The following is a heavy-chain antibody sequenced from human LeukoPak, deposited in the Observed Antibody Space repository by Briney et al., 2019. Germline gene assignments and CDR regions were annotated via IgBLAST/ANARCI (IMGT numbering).Heavy chain of an antibody. CDR3: AKSYYYGPTDV. CDR1: GFMFHDYA. Sequence: GGSLGLSCAAPGFMFHDYAIHWVRQAPGKGLEWVSLISGDGGSTFYADSVKGRFTISRDNSKNTLYLQMNSLRAEDTAVYYCAKSYYYGPTDVWGQGTTVTVSS. V-gene: IGHV3-43*02. CDR2: ISGDGGST. J-gene: IGHJ6*02. D-gene: IGHD3-10*01.